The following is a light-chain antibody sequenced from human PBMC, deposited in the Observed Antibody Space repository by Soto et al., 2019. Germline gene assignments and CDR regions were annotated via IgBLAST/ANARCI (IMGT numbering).Light chain of an antibody. Sequence: EIVLTQSPATLSLSPGEGATLSCRASQSVSSYLVWYQQKPGQAPRLLIYDASKRATGIPARFSGSGSGTDFPLTISSLEPEDFAVYHGQQRTSRPPMYTFGQGTKLEIK. CDR3: QQRTSRPPMYT. CDR2: DAS. J-gene: IGKJ2*01. CDR1: QSVSSY. V-gene: IGKV3-11*01.